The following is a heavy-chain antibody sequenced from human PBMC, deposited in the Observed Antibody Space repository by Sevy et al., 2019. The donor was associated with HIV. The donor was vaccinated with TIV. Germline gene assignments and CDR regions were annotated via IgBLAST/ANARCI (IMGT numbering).Heavy chain of an antibody. V-gene: IGHV3-7*01. J-gene: IGHJ4*02. Sequence: GGFLRPSCAASGFTFSAYWMNWVRQAPGKGLEWVANIKSDGSDKHYVDSVEGRFTISRDNAKNSLYLQMNSLRVEETAVYYCAQETVGRFDSWGQGTLVTVSS. CDR2: IKSDGSDK. D-gene: IGHD3-16*01. CDR1: GFTFSAYW. CDR3: AQETVGRFDS.